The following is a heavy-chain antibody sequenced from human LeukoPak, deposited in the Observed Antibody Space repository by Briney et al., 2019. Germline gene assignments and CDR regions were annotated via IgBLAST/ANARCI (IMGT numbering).Heavy chain of an antibody. D-gene: IGHD4-17*01. CDR2: MNPNSGNT. CDR1: GYTFTSYD. J-gene: IGHJ6*02. CDR3: ARFSYGYGDYSYYYYGMDV. V-gene: IGHV1-8*01. Sequence: GASVKVSCKASGYTFTSYDINWVRQATGQGLEWMGWMNPNSGNTGYAQKFQGRVTMTRNTSISTAYMELSSLRSEDTAVYYCARFSYGYGDYSYYYYGMDVWGQGTTVTVSS.